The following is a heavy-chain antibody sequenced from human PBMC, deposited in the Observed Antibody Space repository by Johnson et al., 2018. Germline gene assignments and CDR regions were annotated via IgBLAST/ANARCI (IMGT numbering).Heavy chain of an antibody. Sequence: EVQLVESGGGLVQPGGSLRLSCAASGFTFSIYSMAWVRQAPGKGLEWISYVSDSSSTIHYADSVKGRFIISRDNAKNSLYLQMNSLRAEDTAVYYCASVYSNGIGDVDYWGQGTLVTVSS. CDR3: ASVYSNGIGDVDY. D-gene: IGHD2/OR15-2a*01. V-gene: IGHV3-48*01. CDR2: VSDSSSTI. CDR1: GFTFSIYS. J-gene: IGHJ4*02.